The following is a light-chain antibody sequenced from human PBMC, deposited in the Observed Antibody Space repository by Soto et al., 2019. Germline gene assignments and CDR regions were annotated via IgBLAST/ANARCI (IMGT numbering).Light chain of an antibody. CDR3: QSYDSSLSVV. V-gene: IGLV1-40*01. CDR1: SSNIGAGYD. J-gene: IGLJ2*01. Sequence: QSVLTQPPSVSGAPGQRVTISCTGSSSNIGAGYDVHWYQQLPGTARKLLIDGNRNRPSGVPDRFSCSKSGTSASLAITGLHAEDEADYYCQSYDSSLSVVFGGGTKLTVL. CDR2: GNR.